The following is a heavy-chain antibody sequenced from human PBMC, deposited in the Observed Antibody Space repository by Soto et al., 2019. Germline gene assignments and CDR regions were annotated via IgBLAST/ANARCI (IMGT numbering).Heavy chain of an antibody. CDR1: GGSISISNW. CDR3: ARGGYYFYMDV. CDR2: IHHSGST. D-gene: IGHD1-26*01. V-gene: IGHV4-4*02. J-gene: IGHJ6*03. Sequence: QVQLQESGPGLVKPSETLSLTCAVSGGSISISNWWSWVRQTPGKGLEWIGQIHHSGSTNYSPSLTSRVTISVDKSKNQFSLKMNSVTAEDTAVYYCARGGYYFYMDVWGKGTTVTVSS.